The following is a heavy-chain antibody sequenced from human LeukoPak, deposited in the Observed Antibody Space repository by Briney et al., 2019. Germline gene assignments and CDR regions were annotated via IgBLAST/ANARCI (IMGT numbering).Heavy chain of an antibody. D-gene: IGHD4-23*01. CDR3: ASDSDCGGNYDY. CDR1: GFTFSDYY. J-gene: IGHJ4*02. Sequence: GGSLRLSCAASGFTFSDYYMSWIRQAPGKGLEWVSYISSSGSTIYYTDSVKGRFTISRDNAKNSLYLQMNSLRAEDTAVYYCASDSDCGGNYDYWGQGTLVTVSS. CDR2: ISSSGSTI. V-gene: IGHV3-11*04.